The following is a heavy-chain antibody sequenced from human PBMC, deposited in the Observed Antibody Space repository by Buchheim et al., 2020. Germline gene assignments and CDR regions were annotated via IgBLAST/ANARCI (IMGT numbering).Heavy chain of an antibody. J-gene: IGHJ4*02. Sequence: QVQLQESGPGLVKPSETLSLTCTVSGGSISSYYWSWIRQPPGKGLEWIGYVSYSGNTNYNPSLQSRVTISVDTSKNQFSLKLSSVTAADTAVYYCARAPYYDFWSGYYWDYWGQGTL. V-gene: IGHV4-59*01. CDR1: GGSISSYY. CDR2: VSYSGNT. D-gene: IGHD3-3*01. CDR3: ARAPYYDFWSGYYWDY.